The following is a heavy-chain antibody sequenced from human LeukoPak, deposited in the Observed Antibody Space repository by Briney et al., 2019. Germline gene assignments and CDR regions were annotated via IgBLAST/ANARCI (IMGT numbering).Heavy chain of an antibody. CDR2: IIPIFGTA. V-gene: IGHV1-69*13. Sequence: SVKVSCKASGGTFSSYAISWVRQAPGQGLEWMGGIIPIFGTANYAQTFQGRVTITADESTSTVFMELSRLRSDDTAVYYCARSLIAAAGPFDYWGQGTLVTVSS. J-gene: IGHJ4*02. CDR1: GGTFSSYA. CDR3: ARSLIAAAGPFDY. D-gene: IGHD6-13*01.